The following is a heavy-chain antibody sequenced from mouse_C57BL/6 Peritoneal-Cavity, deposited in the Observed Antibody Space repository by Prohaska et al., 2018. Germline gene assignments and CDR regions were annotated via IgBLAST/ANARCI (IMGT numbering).Heavy chain of an antibody. CDR2: INPNNGGT. CDR3: ARVRLRRGGYYYAMDY. J-gene: IGHJ4*01. V-gene: IGHV1-22*01. D-gene: IGHD2-4*01. Sequence: HGKSLEWIGYINPNNGGTSYNQKFKGKATLTVNKSSSTAYMELRSLTSEDSAVYYCARVRLRRGGYYYAMDYWGQGTSVTVSS.